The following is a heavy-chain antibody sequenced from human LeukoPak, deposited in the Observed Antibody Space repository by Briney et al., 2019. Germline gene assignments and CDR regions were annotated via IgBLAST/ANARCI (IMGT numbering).Heavy chain of an antibody. CDR2: INPRTGST. V-gene: IGHV1-46*01. Sequence: GASVKVSCKASGYTFTSYYIFWVRQAPGQGLEWMGIINPRTGSTSYSQKFQGRVTMTRDMSTSTVYMELSSLRSEDTAVYYCARDSDSGSYIYWGQGTLVTVSS. D-gene: IGHD1-26*01. CDR3: ARDSDSGSYIY. J-gene: IGHJ4*02. CDR1: GYTFTSYY.